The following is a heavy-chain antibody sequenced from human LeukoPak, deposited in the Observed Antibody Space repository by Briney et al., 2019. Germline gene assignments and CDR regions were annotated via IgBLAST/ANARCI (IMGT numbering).Heavy chain of an antibody. CDR2: ISDSGAQL. J-gene: IGHJ4*02. V-gene: IGHV3-23*01. CDR1: GVILSIDA. CDR3: AASPQRISCYIF. D-gene: IGHD3-10*01. Sequence: GESLRHSREPSGVILSIDAMTEVRHVPGGGGEWVASISDSGAQLHYAHLATGRLTISRDNSKSTLYLQMDSLRADDTAVYYCAASPQRISCYIFWGQGELVSAAS.